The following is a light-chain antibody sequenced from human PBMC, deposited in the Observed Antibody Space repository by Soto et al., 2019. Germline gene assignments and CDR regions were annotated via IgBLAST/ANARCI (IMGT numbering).Light chain of an antibody. CDR2: EHN. Sequence: NFMLTQPHSVSESPGETVTISCTRTSGGIANNYVQWYQQRPGSAPTIVIYEHNQRPSVVPDRFSGSTDGSSNSASLTISGLPTEDEADYYCQSYDSSFVLFGGGTKLTVL. CDR3: QSYDSSFVL. V-gene: IGLV6-57*04. CDR1: SGGIANNY. J-gene: IGLJ2*01.